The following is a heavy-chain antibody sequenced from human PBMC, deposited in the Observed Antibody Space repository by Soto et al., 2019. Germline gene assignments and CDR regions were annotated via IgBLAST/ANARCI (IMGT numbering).Heavy chain of an antibody. CDR2: MNPNSGNT. J-gene: IGHJ6*03. D-gene: IGHD2-2*01. Sequence: ASVKVSCKASGYTFTSYDIDWVRQATGQGLEWMGWMNPNSGNTGYAQKFQGRVTMTRNTSISTAYMELSSLRSEDTAVYYCARGIRVVPAAIYHYYYYMDVWGKGTTVTVSS. CDR1: GYTFTSYD. CDR3: ARGIRVVPAAIYHYYYYMDV. V-gene: IGHV1-8*01.